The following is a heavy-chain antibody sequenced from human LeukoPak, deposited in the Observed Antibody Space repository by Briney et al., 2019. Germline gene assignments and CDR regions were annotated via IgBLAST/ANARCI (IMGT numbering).Heavy chain of an antibody. J-gene: IGHJ4*02. Sequence: ASVKVSCKASGFTFTSSAVQWVRQARGQRLEWIGWIVVGSGNTNYAQKFQERVTITRDMSTSTAYMELCSLRSEDTAVYYCARAKRGDGWFTALGYWGQGTLVTVSS. D-gene: IGHD2-15*01. CDR3: ARAKRGDGWFTALGY. CDR1: GFTFTSSA. CDR2: IVVGSGNT. V-gene: IGHV1-58*01.